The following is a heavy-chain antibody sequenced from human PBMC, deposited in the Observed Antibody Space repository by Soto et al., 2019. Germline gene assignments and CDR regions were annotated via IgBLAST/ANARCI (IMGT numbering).Heavy chain of an antibody. D-gene: IGHD3-22*01. Sequence: GGSLRLSCAASGFTLSGYAMDWVRQAPGKGLEYVSGISSNGVGTYYANSVQGRFTISRDTSKNQFSLKLSSVTAADTAVYYCARHGEGYDSSGYPWSESYYYGMDVWGQGTTVTVSS. CDR2: ISSNGVGT. V-gene: IGHV3-64*01. CDR3: ARHGEGYDSSGYPWSESYYYGMDV. J-gene: IGHJ6*02. CDR1: GFTLSGYA.